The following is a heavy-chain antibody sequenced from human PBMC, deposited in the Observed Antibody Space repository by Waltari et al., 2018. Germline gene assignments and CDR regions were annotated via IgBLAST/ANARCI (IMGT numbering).Heavy chain of an antibody. CDR1: GLTFSHFC. J-gene: IGHJ4*02. CDR2: SWFDGSDK. CDR3: AKDAFGNTYLDF. Sequence: QVNLVESGGGVVQPGGSLRLSCATSGLTFSHFCMHWVRQAPGKWLEWVALSWFDGSDKFYADSVRGRFTISRDNSARTLYLDMDSLRLDDTAMYYCAKDAFGNTYLDFWGQGTLVTVSS. D-gene: IGHD2-2*02. V-gene: IGHV3-30*02.